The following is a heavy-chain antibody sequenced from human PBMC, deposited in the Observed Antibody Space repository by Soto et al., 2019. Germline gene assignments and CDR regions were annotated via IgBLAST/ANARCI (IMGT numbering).Heavy chain of an antibody. J-gene: IGHJ6*02. Sequence: PSETLSLTCTVSGDSISSSTYYWGWIRQPPGRGLEWIATIFSTGTTHYNPSLKSRVTISVDTSKNQFSLNLYSVTAADTAVYYCARGRRIAVAGRYYYYGMDVWGQGTTVTVSS. CDR3: ARGRRIAVAGRYYYYGMDV. D-gene: IGHD6-19*01. CDR2: IFSTGTT. V-gene: IGHV4-39*01. CDR1: GDSISSSTYY.